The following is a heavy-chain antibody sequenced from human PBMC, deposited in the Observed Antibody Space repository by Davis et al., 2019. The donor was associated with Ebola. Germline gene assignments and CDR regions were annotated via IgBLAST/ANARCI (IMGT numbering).Heavy chain of an antibody. D-gene: IGHD3-3*01. CDR1: GFTFSSYA. CDR3: ARNYDFWSGYYYGMDV. V-gene: IGHV3-30-3*01. J-gene: IGHJ6*02. CDR2: ISYDGSNK. Sequence: GESLKISCAASGFTFSSYAMHWVRQAPGKGLEWVAVISYDGSNKYYADSVKGRFTISRDNSKNTLYLQMNSLRAEDTAVYYCARNYDFWSGYYYGMDVWGQGTTVTVSS.